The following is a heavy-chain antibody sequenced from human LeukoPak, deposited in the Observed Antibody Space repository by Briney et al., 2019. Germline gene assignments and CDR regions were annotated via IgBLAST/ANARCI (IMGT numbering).Heavy chain of an antibody. CDR1: GGSISSGGYY. J-gene: IGHJ6*02. Sequence: SETLSLTCTVSGGSISSGGYYWSWIRQPPGKGLEWIGYIYHSGSTYYNPSLKSRVTISVDTSKNQFSLKLSSVTAADTAVYYCARDLDKVTSNYGMDVWGQGTTVTVSS. V-gene: IGHV4-30-2*01. D-gene: IGHD3/OR15-3a*01. CDR2: IYHSGST. CDR3: ARDLDKVTSNYGMDV.